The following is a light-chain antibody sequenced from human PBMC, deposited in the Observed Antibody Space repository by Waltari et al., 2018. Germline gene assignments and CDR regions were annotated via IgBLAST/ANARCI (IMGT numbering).Light chain of an antibody. Sequence: EMVLTQFPATLSLSPVARATISCRASQSVSSSLAWYQQKPGLAPRLLIYGAFRRATGIPDRFSGSGSGTDFTLTISSLESEDVAVYYCLQRSNWPLTFGGGTKVEIK. CDR1: QSVSSS. CDR3: LQRSNWPLT. V-gene: IGKV3-15*01. J-gene: IGKJ4*01. CDR2: GAF.